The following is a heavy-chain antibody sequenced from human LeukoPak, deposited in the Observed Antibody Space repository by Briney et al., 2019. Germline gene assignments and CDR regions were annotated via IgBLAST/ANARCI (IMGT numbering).Heavy chain of an antibody. CDR2: IYSCGST. Sequence: GGSLRLSCAASGFTVSSNYMSWVRQAPGKGLEWVSVIYSCGSTYYADSVKGRFTISRDNSKNTLYLQMNSLRAEDTDVYYCARDQRYSSGWYEDYWGQGTLVTVSS. CDR1: GFTVSSNY. J-gene: IGHJ4*02. CDR3: ARDQRYSSGWYEDY. V-gene: IGHV3-53*01. D-gene: IGHD6-19*01.